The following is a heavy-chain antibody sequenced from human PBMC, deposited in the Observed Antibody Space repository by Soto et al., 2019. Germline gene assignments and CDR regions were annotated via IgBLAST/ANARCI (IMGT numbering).Heavy chain of an antibody. V-gene: IGHV1-18*01. CDR2: ISAYNGDT. CDR3: ARGYCSGGICYPNDF. D-gene: IGHD2-15*01. Sequence: QVQLVQSGAEVKKPGASVKVSCKASGCTFTKYGITWVRQAPGQGLEWMGWISAYNGDTNYAQKLQGRVTMTTDTSTTTAYMELRGLTSDDTAVYYCARGYCSGGICYPNDFWGQGTLVTVSS. CDR1: GCTFTKYG. J-gene: IGHJ4*02.